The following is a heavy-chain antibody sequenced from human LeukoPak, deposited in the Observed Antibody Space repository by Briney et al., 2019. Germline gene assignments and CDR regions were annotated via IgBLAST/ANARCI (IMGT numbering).Heavy chain of an antibody. CDR3: ANAVCTTSSCSGFYGMDV. CDR1: AFTFSTYA. D-gene: IGHD2-2*01. Sequence: GGSLRLSCAASAFTFSTYAMNWVRQAPGKGLEWVSSISSGGGTTYYADSVKGRSTISRDNSKNTLYLQMNSLRPEDTAMYYCANAVCTTSSCSGFYGMDVWGQGTTVAVSS. J-gene: IGHJ6*02. V-gene: IGHV3-23*01. CDR2: ISSGGGTT.